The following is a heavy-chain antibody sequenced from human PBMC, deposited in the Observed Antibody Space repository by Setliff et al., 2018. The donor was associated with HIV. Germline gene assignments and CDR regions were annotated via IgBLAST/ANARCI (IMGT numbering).Heavy chain of an antibody. CDR3: VNSGYDGDYYYYYMDV. CDR2: IYSNGRT. CDR1: RDSISSSSDY. Sequence: PSETLSLTCTVSRDSISSSSDYWGWIRQSPREGLEWIGTIYSNGRTYYNPSLKSRVTMSLDTSKSQFSLKLRSVTATDTAVYFCVNSGYDGDYYYYYMDVWGKRTTVTVSS. D-gene: IGHD3-22*01. V-gene: IGHV4-39*01. J-gene: IGHJ6*03.